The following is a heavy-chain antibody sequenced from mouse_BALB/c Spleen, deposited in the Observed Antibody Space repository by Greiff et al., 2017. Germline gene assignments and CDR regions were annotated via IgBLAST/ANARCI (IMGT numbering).Heavy chain of an antibody. D-gene: IGHD1-1*02. Sequence: EVKLMESGGGLVQPGGSMKLSCVASGFTFSSYWMSWVRQSPEKGLEWVAEIRLKSDNYATHYAESVKGKFTISRDDSKSRLYLQMNSLRAEDTGIYYCTLWDYYAMDYWGQGTSVTVSS. V-gene: IGHV6-6*02. CDR3: TLWDYYAMDY. CDR2: IRLKSDNYAT. J-gene: IGHJ4*01. CDR1: GFTFSSYW.